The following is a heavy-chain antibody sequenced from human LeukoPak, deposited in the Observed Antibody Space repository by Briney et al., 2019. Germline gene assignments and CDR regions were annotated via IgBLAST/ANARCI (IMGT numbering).Heavy chain of an antibody. V-gene: IGHV4-39*07. CDR2: IYYSGST. D-gene: IGHD3-22*01. CDR1: GGSISSSSYY. CDR3: ARDPMIVVVTEDTYYMDV. J-gene: IGHJ6*03. Sequence: SETLSLTCTVSGGSISSSSYYWGWIRQPPGKGLEWIGSIYYSGSTYYNPSLKSRVTISEDTSKNQFSLKLSSVTAADTAVYYCARDPMIVVVTEDTYYMDVWGKGTTVTVSS.